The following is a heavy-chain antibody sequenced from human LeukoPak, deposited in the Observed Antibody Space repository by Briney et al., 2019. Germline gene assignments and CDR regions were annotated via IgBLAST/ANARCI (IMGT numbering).Heavy chain of an antibody. V-gene: IGHV1-18*01. Sequence: ASVKVSCKASGYTFTSYGISWVRQAPGQGLEWMGWISAYNGNTNYAQKLQGRVTMTTDTSTSTAYMELRSLRSDDTAVYYCASLGKTGPYYVFWEVWFDPWGQGTLVTVSS. CDR3: ASLGKTGPYYVFWEVWFDP. CDR2: ISAYNGNT. D-gene: IGHD3-3*01. CDR1: GYTFTSYG. J-gene: IGHJ5*02.